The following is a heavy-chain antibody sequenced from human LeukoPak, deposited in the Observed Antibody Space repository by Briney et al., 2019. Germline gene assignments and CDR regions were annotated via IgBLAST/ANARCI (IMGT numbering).Heavy chain of an antibody. V-gene: IGHV4-59*01. CDR1: GGSISSYY. Sequence: PSETLSLTCTVSGGSISSYYWSWIRQPPGKGLEWIGDIYYSGSTNYNPSLKSRVTISVDTSKNQFSLKLSSVTAADTAVYYCVKSNSRYQPWTLDIWGRGTMVTVSS. J-gene: IGHJ3*02. CDR3: VKSNSRYQPWTLDI. CDR2: IYYSGST. D-gene: IGHD2-2*01.